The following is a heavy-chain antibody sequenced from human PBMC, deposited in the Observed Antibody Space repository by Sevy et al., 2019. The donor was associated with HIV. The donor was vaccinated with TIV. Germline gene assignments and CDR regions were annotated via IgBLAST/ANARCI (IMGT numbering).Heavy chain of an antibody. V-gene: IGHV3-64D*06. CDR2: ISSNGGST. J-gene: IGHJ3*02. CDR3: VKEGVVVVAAVSHDAFDI. D-gene: IGHD2-15*01. CDR1: GFTFSSYA. Sequence: GGSLRLSCSASGFTFSSYAMHWVRQAPGKGLEYVSAISSNGGSTYYADSVKGRFTISRDNSKNTLYLQMSSLRAGDTGVDDCVKEGVVVVAAVSHDAFDIWGQGTMVTVSS.